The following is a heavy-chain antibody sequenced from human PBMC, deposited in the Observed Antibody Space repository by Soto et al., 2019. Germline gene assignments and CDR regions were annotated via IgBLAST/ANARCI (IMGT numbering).Heavy chain of an antibody. D-gene: IGHD2-2*01. CDR3: ARRKSSTSRKHYYYYYMDV. Sequence: QLQLQESGPGLVKPSETLSLTCTVSGGSISSSSYYWGWIRQPPGKGLEWIGSIYYSGSTYYNPSLKSRVTISVDTSKNQFSLKLSSVTAADTAVYYCARRKSSTSRKHYYYYYMDVWGKGTTVTVSS. CDR2: IYYSGST. CDR1: GGSISSSSYY. J-gene: IGHJ6*03. V-gene: IGHV4-39*01.